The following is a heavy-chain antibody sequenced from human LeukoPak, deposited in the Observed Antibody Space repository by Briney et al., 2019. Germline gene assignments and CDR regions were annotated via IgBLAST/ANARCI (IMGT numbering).Heavy chain of an antibody. Sequence: GESLRLSCAASGFTFSSYGINWLRQAPGKGLEWVSGISGSGGTTYYADSVKGRFTISRDNSKNSLSLQVSSLRAEDTAVYYCAKTNGYYSDWGQGTLVTVSS. CDR1: GFTFSSYG. CDR3: AKTNGYYSD. D-gene: IGHD3-22*01. CDR2: ISGSGGTT. J-gene: IGHJ4*02. V-gene: IGHV3-23*01.